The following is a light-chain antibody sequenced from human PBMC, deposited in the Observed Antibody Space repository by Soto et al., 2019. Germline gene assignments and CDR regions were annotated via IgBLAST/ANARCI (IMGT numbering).Light chain of an antibody. CDR1: SSDVGNYNY. Sequence: HSALTQPASVSGSPGQSITISCTGTSSDVGNYNYVSWYQHHPGKAPKLMIYEVSYRPSGVSVRFSGSKSGNTASLTISGLQAEDEANYYCSSYTTSRTWVFGGGTKLTVL. V-gene: IGLV2-14*01. CDR3: SSYTTSRTWV. CDR2: EVS. J-gene: IGLJ3*02.